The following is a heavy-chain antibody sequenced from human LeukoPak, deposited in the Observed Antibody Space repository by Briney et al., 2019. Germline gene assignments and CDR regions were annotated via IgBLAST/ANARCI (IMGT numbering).Heavy chain of an antibody. CDR1: GFTFSSYA. J-gene: IGHJ4*02. D-gene: IGHD6-19*01. Sequence: PGGSLRLSCAASGFTFSSYAMHWVRQAPVKGLEWVAVISYDGSNKYYADSVKGRFTISRDNSKNTLYLQMNSLRAEDTAVYYCARVAGASYSSGWGLGDYWGQGTLVTVSS. CDR3: ARVAGASYSSGWGLGDY. V-gene: IGHV3-30*04. CDR2: ISYDGSNK.